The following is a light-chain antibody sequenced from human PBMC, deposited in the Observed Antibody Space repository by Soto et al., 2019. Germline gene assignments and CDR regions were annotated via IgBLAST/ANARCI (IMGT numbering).Light chain of an antibody. CDR3: QQYKSYSQWT. V-gene: IGKV1-5*01. CDR1: QNINTW. Sequence: DIQMTQSPSTLSASVVDSVTISCLASQNINTWLAWYHQKPGMAPKLLISDAYTLESGVPSRFSGSGSGTEFTLTISSLQADDSATYYCQQYKSYSQWTLGQGTKVDIK. J-gene: IGKJ1*01. CDR2: DAY.